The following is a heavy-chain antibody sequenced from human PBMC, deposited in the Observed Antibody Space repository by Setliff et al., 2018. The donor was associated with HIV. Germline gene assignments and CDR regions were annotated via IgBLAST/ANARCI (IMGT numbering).Heavy chain of an antibody. Sequence: KTSETLSLTCTVSGGSISGHYWSWIRQPPGKGLEWIAYIFYTGSTNYNPSLKSRVTISVDMSKNQFSLKLTSVTAADTAVYYCARRKGGYGLDVWGQGTTVTVSS. CDR3: ARRKGGYGLDV. D-gene: IGHD3-16*01. CDR2: IFYTGST. V-gene: IGHV4-59*08. J-gene: IGHJ6*02. CDR1: GGSISGHY.